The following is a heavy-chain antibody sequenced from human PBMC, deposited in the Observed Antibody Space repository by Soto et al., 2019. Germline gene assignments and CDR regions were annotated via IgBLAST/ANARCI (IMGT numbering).Heavy chain of an antibody. D-gene: IGHD3-10*01. V-gene: IGHV5-10-1*01. Sequence: RGESLKISCKGSGYSFTSYWISWVRQMPGKGLEWMGRIDPSDSYTNYSPSFQGHVTISADKSISTAYLQWSSLKASDTAMYYCARLHYFGSWSYYNDYGMDAWGQRTTVTGSS. CDR2: IDPSDSYT. CDR3: ARLHYFGSWSYYNDYGMDA. CDR1: GYSFTSYW. J-gene: IGHJ6*02.